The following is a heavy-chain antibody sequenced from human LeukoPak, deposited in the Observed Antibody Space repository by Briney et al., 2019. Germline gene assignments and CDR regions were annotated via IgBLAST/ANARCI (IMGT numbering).Heavy chain of an antibody. CDR1: GFSFTTYW. D-gene: IGHD3-10*02. J-gene: IGHJ3*02. CDR2: INQDESSQ. CDR3: ARDSRFGGLDI. Sequence: GGSLRLSCAASGFSFTTYWMGWGRQAPGKGLEWVANINQDESSQYYVDAVRGRFTISRDNAKNSLNLQMNSLRAEDTAVYYWARDSRFGGLDIWGQGTMVTVSS. V-gene: IGHV3-7*01.